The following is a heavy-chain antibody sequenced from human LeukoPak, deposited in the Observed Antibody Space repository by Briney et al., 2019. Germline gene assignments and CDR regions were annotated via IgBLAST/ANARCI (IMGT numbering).Heavy chain of an antibody. CDR3: ARGTLDSSGWYHMDV. Sequence: SETLSLTCTVSGGSINNYYWSWIRQPAGKGLEGVGRIYTSGSTNYNPSLKSRVTMSVDTSKSQFSLKLTSVTAADSAVYYCARGTLDSSGWYHMDVWGKGTTVTVSS. V-gene: IGHV4-4*07. J-gene: IGHJ6*03. CDR1: GGSINNYY. D-gene: IGHD6-19*01. CDR2: IYTSGST.